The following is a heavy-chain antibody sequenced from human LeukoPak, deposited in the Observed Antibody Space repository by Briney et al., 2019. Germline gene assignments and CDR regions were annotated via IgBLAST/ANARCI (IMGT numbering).Heavy chain of an antibody. Sequence: ASVKVSRKASGYIFTINGISWVRQGPGQGLGWMGWISVYNGNTTNPHRLQGRGAMTTDTSTTTSYMELRSMRSDDTAVYYCARDINGYYYDSHGYSPTDLWGQGTLVTVSS. J-gene: IGHJ5*02. D-gene: IGHD3-22*01. CDR3: ARDINGYYYDSHGYSPTDL. CDR1: GYIFTING. V-gene: IGHV1-18*01. CDR2: ISVYNGNT.